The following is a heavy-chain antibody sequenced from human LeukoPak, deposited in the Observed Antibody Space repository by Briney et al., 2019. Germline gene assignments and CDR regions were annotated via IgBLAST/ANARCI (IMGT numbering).Heavy chain of an antibody. CDR3: AKGIELWLTYFDH. J-gene: IGHJ4*02. Sequence: PGGSLRLSCAASGFTFRSYGMHWVRQAPGKGLEWVAVISYDGSHEYYADSIKGRFTISRDNSKNTLSLQMNSLRAEDTAVYYCAKGIELWLTYFDHWGQGTLVTASS. D-gene: IGHD5-18*01. V-gene: IGHV3-30*18. CDR2: ISYDGSHE. CDR1: GFTFRSYG.